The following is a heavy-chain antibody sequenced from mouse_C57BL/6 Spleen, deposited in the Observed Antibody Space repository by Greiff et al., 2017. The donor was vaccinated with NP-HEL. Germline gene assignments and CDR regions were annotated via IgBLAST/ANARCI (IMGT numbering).Heavy chain of an antibody. CDR1: GYSFTGYY. V-gene: IGHV1-42*01. J-gene: IGHJ3*01. Sequence: EVQLQQSGPELVKPGASVKISCKASGYSFTGYYMNWVKQSPEKSLEWIGEINPSTGGTTYNQKFKAKATLTVDKSSSTAYMQLKSLTSEDSAVYYCARSRDYDGRGFAYWGQGTLVTVSA. CDR3: ARSRDYDGRGFAY. D-gene: IGHD2-4*01. CDR2: INPSTGGT.